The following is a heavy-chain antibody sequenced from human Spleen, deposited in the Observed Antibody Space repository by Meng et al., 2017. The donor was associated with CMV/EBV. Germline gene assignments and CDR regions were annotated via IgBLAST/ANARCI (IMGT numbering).Heavy chain of an antibody. V-gene: IGHV3-21*01. Sequence: GGSLRLSCAASGFTFSIYSMNWVRQAPRKGLEWVSCISSSSDYIYYADSVKGRFTISRDNAKNSLYLQMNSLRAEDTAVYYCARDFPDYWGQGTLVTVSS. CDR2: ISSSSDYI. D-gene: IGHD2/OR15-2a*01. J-gene: IGHJ4*02. CDR1: GFTFSIYS. CDR3: ARDFPDY.